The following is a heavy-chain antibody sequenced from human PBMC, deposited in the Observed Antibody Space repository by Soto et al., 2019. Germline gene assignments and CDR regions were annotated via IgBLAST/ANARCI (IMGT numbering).Heavy chain of an antibody. Sequence: LSLTCTVSGGSTSSGGFYWSWIRQHPGKGLEWIGYIYYSGISYYNPSLKSRVSISLDTSRNQFSMTLNSVTAADTAVYYCARNGYTYGMDVWGQGATVTV. D-gene: IGHD5-18*01. CDR1: GGSTSSGGFY. CDR2: IYYSGIS. CDR3: ARNGYTYGMDV. V-gene: IGHV4-31*03. J-gene: IGHJ6*02.